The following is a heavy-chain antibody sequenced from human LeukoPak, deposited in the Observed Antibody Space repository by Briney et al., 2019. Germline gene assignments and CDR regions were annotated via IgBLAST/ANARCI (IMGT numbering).Heavy chain of an antibody. CDR2: IKEDGSDK. Sequence: GGSLRLSCAASGLTFRSYWMSWVRQAPGKGLEWVADIKEDGSDKYYVDSVKGRFTISRDNAKNSLYLQMNSLRAEDTAVYYCAKNGHYLDSWGQGTLVTVSS. D-gene: IGHD2-8*01. V-gene: IGHV3-7*01. J-gene: IGHJ4*02. CDR1: GLTFRSYW. CDR3: AKNGHYLDS.